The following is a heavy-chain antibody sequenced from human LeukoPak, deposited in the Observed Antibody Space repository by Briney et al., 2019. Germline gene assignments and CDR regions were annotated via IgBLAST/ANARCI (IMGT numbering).Heavy chain of an antibody. V-gene: IGHV1-3*01. J-gene: IGHJ4*02. Sequence: ASVKVSCKASGYTFTSYAMHWVRQAPGQRLEWMGWINAGNGNTKYSQKFQGRVTITRDTSASTAYMELSGLRSEDTAVYYCARDVGGAMTTVTTFDYWGQGTLVTVSS. D-gene: IGHD4-17*01. CDR3: ARDVGGAMTTVTTFDY. CDR2: INAGNGNT. CDR1: GYTFTSYA.